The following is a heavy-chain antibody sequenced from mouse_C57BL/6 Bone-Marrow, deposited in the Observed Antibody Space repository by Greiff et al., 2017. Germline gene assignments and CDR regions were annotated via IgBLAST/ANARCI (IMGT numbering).Heavy chain of an antibody. CDR2: IYPSDSET. J-gene: IGHJ4*01. CDR1: GYTFTSYW. CDR3: AREGDYDGYYYAMDY. Sequence: VQLQQPGAELVRPGSSVKLSCKASGYTFTSYWMDWVKQRPGQGLEWIGNIYPSDSETHYNQKFKDKATLTVDKSSSTAYMQLSSLTSEDSAVYYCAREGDYDGYYYAMDYWGQGTSVTVSS. D-gene: IGHD2-4*01. V-gene: IGHV1-61*01.